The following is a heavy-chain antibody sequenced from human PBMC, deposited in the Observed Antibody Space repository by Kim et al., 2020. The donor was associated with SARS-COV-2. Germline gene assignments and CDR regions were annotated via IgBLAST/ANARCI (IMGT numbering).Heavy chain of an antibody. J-gene: IGHJ6*02. CDR1: GFRFSSHA. Sequence: GGSLRLSCVASGFRFSSHAMTWVRQAPGKGLERVSIISGGGATIYYADSVKGRFTVSRDNSKNTLYLQMNSLRAEDTALYFCAKDQSGNYYYYSGMDVCGPGTTVTVSS. CDR2: ISGGGATI. D-gene: IGHD1-26*01. V-gene: IGHV3-23*01. CDR3: AKDQSGNYYYYSGMDV.